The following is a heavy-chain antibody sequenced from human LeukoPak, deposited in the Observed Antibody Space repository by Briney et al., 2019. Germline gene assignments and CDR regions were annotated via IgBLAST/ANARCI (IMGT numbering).Heavy chain of an antibody. V-gene: IGHV1-18*01. CDR3: ARKEDSGYDYVLFDY. J-gene: IGHJ4*02. CDR1: GYTFSKYS. CDR2: ISGYNGKT. D-gene: IGHD5-12*01. Sequence: AASVKVSCKASGYTFSKYSINWVRQAPGQGLEWMGWISGYNGKTNYAQKLQDRVTMTTDTSTSTAYMELRSLRSDDTAVYYCARKEDSGYDYVLFDYWGQGTLVTVSS.